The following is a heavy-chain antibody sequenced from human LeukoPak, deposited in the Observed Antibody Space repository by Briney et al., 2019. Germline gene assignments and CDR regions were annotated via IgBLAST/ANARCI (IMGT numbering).Heavy chain of an antibody. CDR2: IRYDGSNK. J-gene: IGHJ3*02. CDR3: AKPSYDSSGYYFDAFDI. Sequence: GGSLRLSCAASGFTFSSYGMHWVRQAPGKGLEWVAFIRYDGSNKYYADSVKGRFTISRDNSKNTLYPQMNSLRAEDTAVYYCAKPSYDSSGYYFDAFDIWSQGTMVTVSS. V-gene: IGHV3-30*02. CDR1: GFTFSSYG. D-gene: IGHD3-22*01.